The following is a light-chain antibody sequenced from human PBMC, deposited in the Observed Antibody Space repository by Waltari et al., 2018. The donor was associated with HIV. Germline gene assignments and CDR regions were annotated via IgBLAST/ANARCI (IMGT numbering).Light chain of an antibody. Sequence: SYELTQTPPVSVSPAQTARIPCSGDALPSPSGSWYQQRPGQAPVLVIYKDKERPSGIPELFSGSSSGTTVTLIISGVQAEDEADYFCQSADNTGGNWVFGGGTKLTVL. J-gene: IGLJ3*02. CDR1: ALPSPS. V-gene: IGLV3-25*03. CDR2: KDK. CDR3: QSADNTGGNWV.